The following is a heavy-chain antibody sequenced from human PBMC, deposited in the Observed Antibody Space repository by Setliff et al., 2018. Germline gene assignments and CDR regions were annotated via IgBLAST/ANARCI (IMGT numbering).Heavy chain of an antibody. V-gene: IGHV4-38-2*01. Sequence: SETLSLTCVVSGYSITNGYYWGWIRQPPGKGLEWIGSINHGGDTSYNPSLQSRVAISVDTSKNQFSLKLSSVTAADTAVYYCVRRTYYYDTSPMGWFDPWGQGILVTVSS. CDR2: INHGGDT. CDR1: GYSITNGYY. J-gene: IGHJ5*02. D-gene: IGHD3-22*01. CDR3: VRRTYYYDTSPMGWFDP.